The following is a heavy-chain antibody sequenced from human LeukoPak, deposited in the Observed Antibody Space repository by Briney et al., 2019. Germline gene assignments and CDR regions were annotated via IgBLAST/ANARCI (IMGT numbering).Heavy chain of an antibody. D-gene: IGHD3-16*02. Sequence: GGSLRLSCAASGFTFSSYAMNWVRQAPGKGLEWVSGINSSGGGTYYADSVKGRFTISRDNSKNTLYLQMNSLRAEDTAVYYCAKGGSYRSQPYFDYWGQGTPVTVSS. CDR1: GFTFSSYA. J-gene: IGHJ4*02. CDR2: INSSGGGT. V-gene: IGHV3-23*01. CDR3: AKGGSYRSQPYFDY.